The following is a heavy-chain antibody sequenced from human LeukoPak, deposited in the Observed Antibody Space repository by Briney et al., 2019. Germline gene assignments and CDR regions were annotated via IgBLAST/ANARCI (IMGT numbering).Heavy chain of an antibody. V-gene: IGHV3-30*18. Sequence: GGSLRLSCVASGFTFSSYAMHWVRQTPGKGLEWVAVISYDGSCKEYAGSVKGRFTISRDNSENTLYLQVNSLRPDDTAVYYCAKDGSYSGSYLPDYWGQGTPVTVSS. J-gene: IGHJ4*02. CDR2: ISYDGSCK. CDR1: GFTFSSYA. D-gene: IGHD1-26*01. CDR3: AKDGSYSGSYLPDY.